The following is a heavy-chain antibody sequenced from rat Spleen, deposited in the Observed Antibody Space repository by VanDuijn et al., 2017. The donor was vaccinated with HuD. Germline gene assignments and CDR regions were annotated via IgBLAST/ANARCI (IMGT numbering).Heavy chain of an antibody. CDR2: ITDSGGST. J-gene: IGHJ2*01. D-gene: IGHD1-11*01. V-gene: IGHV5-19*01. CDR1: GFTFSNYG. Sequence: EVKLVESGGGLVQPGRSLKLSCVASGFTFSNYGMAWVRQAPTKGLEWVASITDSGGSTYYRDSVKGRFTISRDNAKRTLYLQMDSLRSEDTATYYCTAGGGYWDYWGQGVMVTVSS. CDR3: TAGGGYWDY.